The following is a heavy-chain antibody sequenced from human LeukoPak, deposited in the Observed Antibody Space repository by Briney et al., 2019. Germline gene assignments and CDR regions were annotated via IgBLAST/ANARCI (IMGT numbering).Heavy chain of an antibody. J-gene: IGHJ4*02. CDR3: AKDSTTVTTAFDY. V-gene: IGHV3-23*01. CDR1: GFTFSSYA. CDR2: ISGSGGST. Sequence: GGSLRLSCAASGFTFSSYAMNWVRQAPGKGLEWVSGISGSGGSTFYADSVKGRFTISRDNSNNTLYLQMNSLRAVDTAVYYCAKDSTTVTTAFDYWGQGTLVTVSS. D-gene: IGHD4-17*01.